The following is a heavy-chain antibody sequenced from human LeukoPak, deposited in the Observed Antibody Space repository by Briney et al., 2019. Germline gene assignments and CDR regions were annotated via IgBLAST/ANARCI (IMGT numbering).Heavy chain of an antibody. V-gene: IGHV4-39*01. J-gene: IGHJ4*02. CDR2: IYYSGST. D-gene: IGHD2-2*01. CDR3: ARTLWYCSSTSCYPIAAAYYFDN. Sequence: SETLSLTCTVSGGSISSSSYYWGWIRQPPGKGLEWIASIYYSGSTYYNPSLKSRVTISVDTPKNQFSLKLSSVTAADTAVYYCARTLWYCSSTSCYPIAAAYYFDNWGQGTLVTVSS. CDR1: GGSISSSSYY.